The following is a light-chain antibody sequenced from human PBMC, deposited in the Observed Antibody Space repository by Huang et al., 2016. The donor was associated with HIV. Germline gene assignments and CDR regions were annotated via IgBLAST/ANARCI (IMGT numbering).Light chain of an antibody. J-gene: IGKJ2*01. CDR3: QQLNSFPYT. V-gene: IGKV1-9*01. CDR1: QGISSY. Sequence: IQLTQSPSSLSASVGDRVTITCRASQGISSYLAWYQQKPGKAPKVLIYAASTLQSGVPSRVSGSGSGTDFTLTISSLQPEDFATYYCQQLNSFPYTFGQGTMLEIK. CDR2: AAS.